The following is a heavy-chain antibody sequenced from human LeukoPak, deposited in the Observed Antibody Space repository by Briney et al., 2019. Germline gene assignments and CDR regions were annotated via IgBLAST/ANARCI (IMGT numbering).Heavy chain of an antibody. CDR3: AKAPVTTCRGAFCYPFDY. CDR2: VSGSGGST. V-gene: IGHV3-23*01. CDR1: RFTFSSYG. Sequence: GGSLRLSCAASRFTFSSYGMHWVRQAPGKGLEWVSAVSGSGGSTYYADSVKGRFTIFRDNSKNTLYLQMNSLRAEDTAVYYCAKAPVTTCRGAFCYPFDYWGLGTLVTVSS. D-gene: IGHD2-15*01. J-gene: IGHJ4*02.